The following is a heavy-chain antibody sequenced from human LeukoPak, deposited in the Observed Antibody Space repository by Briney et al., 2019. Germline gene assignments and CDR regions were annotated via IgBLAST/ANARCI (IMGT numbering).Heavy chain of an antibody. J-gene: IGHJ4*02. D-gene: IGHD2/OR15-2a*01. CDR1: GFTFSSYG. CDR2: IWYDGSNK. Sequence: GGSLRLSCAASGFTFSSYGMHWVRRAPGKGLEWVAVIWYDGSNKYYADSVKGRFTISKDNAKNTVYLQMNSLRAEDTAVYYCVSFYETYWGRGTLVTVSS. V-gene: IGHV3-33*03. CDR3: VSFYETY.